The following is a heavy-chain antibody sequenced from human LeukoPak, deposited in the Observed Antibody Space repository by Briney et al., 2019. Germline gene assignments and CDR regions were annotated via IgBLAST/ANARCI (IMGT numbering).Heavy chain of an antibody. J-gene: IGHJ4*02. Sequence: GGSLRLSCAASGFTFSSYSMNWVRQAPGKGLEWVSYISYSSSTIYYADSVKGRFTISRDNAKDSLYLQMNSLRDEDTAVYYCARDERAGSGWYFVYWGQGTLVTVSS. CDR3: ARDERAGSGWYFVY. CDR1: GFTFSSYS. D-gene: IGHD6-19*01. V-gene: IGHV3-48*02. CDR2: ISYSSSTI.